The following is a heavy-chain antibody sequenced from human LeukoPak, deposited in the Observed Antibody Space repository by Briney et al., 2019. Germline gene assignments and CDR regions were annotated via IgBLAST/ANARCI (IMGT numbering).Heavy chain of an antibody. V-gene: IGHV4-4*07. Sequence: SETLSLTCRVFSGSISPDYWNWIRQPAGKGLEWIGRIDSSGNTHYNPSLKSRVTMSVDTSKKQFSLKLRSLTAADTAVYFCARDQGGDYPQAFDIWGQGTIVTVSS. CDR2: IDSSGNT. D-gene: IGHD4-17*01. CDR1: SGSISPDY. J-gene: IGHJ3*02. CDR3: ARDQGGDYPQAFDI.